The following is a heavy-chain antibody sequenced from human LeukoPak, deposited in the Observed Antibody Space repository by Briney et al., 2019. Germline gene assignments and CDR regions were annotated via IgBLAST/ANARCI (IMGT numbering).Heavy chain of an antibody. D-gene: IGHD2-2*01. V-gene: IGHV3-48*03. CDR2: ISTSGDTI. CDR1: GFTFSSYE. J-gene: IGHJ4*02. CDR3: ARDAYRSYQLLPLDY. Sequence: PGGSLRLSCAASGFTFSSYEMNWVRQAPGKGLEWVSYISTSGDTIYNADSVKGRFTISRDNAKNSLYLQMNSLRAEDTAVYYCARDAYRSYQLLPLDYWGQGTLVTVSS.